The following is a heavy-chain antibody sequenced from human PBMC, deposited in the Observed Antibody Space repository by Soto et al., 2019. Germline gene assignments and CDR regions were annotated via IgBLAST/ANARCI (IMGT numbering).Heavy chain of an antibody. J-gene: IGHJ6*02. CDR2: VLTNGGA. Sequence: QVQLQESGPGLVKPSETLSLICTVSGASVNNYYWSWIRQPAGGGLEWIGRVLTNGGANYNPSLKSRVSMSVDTSKNQFSLNLRSVTAADTAIYFCARDFTTNYYNYGLDVWGQVTTVTV. CDR1: GASVNNYY. CDR3: ARDFTTNYYNYGLDV. V-gene: IGHV4-4*07.